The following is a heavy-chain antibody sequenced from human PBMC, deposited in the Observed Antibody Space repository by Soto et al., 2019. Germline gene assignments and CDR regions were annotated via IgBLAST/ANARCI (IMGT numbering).Heavy chain of an antibody. V-gene: IGHV4-59*08. CDR1: GGSISSYY. CDR2: IYYSGST. CDR3: ARQPDGSGSYYLYGMDV. D-gene: IGHD3-10*01. J-gene: IGHJ6*02. Sequence: PSETLSLTCTVSGGSISSYYWSWIRQPPGKGLEWIGYIYYSGSTNYNPSLKSRVTISVDTSKNQFSLKLSSVTAADTAVYCCARQPDGSGSYYLYGMDVWGQGPTVTVAS.